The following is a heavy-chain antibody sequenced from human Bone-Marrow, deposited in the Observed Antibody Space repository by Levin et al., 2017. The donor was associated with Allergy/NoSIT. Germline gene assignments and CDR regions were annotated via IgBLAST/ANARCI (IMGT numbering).Heavy chain of an antibody. D-gene: IGHD6-19*01. CDR1: GFTVSNNY. J-gene: IGHJ4*02. CDR3: TTSPGVAV. Sequence: ETLSLTCAASGFTVSNNYMTWVRQAPGRGLEWVSVIYSRGSTYYADSVKGRFTISRDNSRNTLYLQMNSLRDDDTAVYYCTTSPGVAVWGEGTLVTVSS. V-gene: IGHV3-53*01. CDR2: IYSRGST.